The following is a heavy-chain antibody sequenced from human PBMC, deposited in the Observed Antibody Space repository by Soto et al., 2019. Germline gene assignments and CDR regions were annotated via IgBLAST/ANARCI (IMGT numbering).Heavy chain of an antibody. Sequence: QVQLVQSGAEVKKPGASVKVSCKASGYTFTSYDINWVRQATGQGLEWMGWMNPNSGNTGYAQKFQGRVTMTRNTSISTDYMELSSLRSADTSVYYCARERTGTTSMDVWGQGTMVTVSS. D-gene: IGHD1-1*01. CDR3: ARERTGTTSMDV. V-gene: IGHV1-8*01. CDR1: GYTFTSYD. CDR2: MNPNSGNT. J-gene: IGHJ6*02.